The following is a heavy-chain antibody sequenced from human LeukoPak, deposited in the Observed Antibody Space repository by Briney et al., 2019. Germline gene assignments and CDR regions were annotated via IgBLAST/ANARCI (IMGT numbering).Heavy chain of an antibody. D-gene: IGHD6-19*01. Sequence: GGSLRLSCAASGFTFRRYWMSWVRQAPGKGLEWVANIKEDGSQKYYVGSVKGRFTISRDSAKNSLYLQMNSLRAEDTAVHYCATQRSGYSSCCFSEGYYYYYYYMDVWGKGTNVTVS. V-gene: IGHV3-7*01. J-gene: IGHJ6*03. CDR2: IKEDGSQK. CDR1: GFTFRRYW. CDR3: ATQRSGYSSCCFSEGYYYYYYYMDV.